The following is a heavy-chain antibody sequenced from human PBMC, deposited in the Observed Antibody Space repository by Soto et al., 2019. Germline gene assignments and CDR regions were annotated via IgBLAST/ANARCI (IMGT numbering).Heavy chain of an antibody. CDR3: ARGRYGDY. CDR2: ISAHNGNT. CDR1: GYAFTTDG. J-gene: IGHJ4*02. V-gene: IGHV1-18*01. Sequence: QVHLVQSGAEVKKPGASVKVSCKGSGYAFTTDGITWVRQAPGQVLEWMGWISAHNGNTNYAQKLQGRVTVTRDTSTSTAYMELRSLRSDDTAVYYCARGRYGDYWGQGALVTVSS. D-gene: IGHD1-1*01.